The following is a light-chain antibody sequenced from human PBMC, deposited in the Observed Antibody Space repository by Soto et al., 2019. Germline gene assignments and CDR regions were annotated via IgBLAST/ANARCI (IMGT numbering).Light chain of an antibody. CDR2: SNN. CDR3: AVWDDILRSLL. J-gene: IGLJ2*01. Sequence: QSVLTQPPSASGTPGQRVTISCSGSTSNIGSYYVYWYQQLPGTAPKALIFSNNQRPSGVPDRFSGSKSGTSASLTISGLRSEDEAEYYCAVWDDILRSLLFGGGTQLTVL. V-gene: IGLV1-47*02. CDR1: TSNIGSYY.